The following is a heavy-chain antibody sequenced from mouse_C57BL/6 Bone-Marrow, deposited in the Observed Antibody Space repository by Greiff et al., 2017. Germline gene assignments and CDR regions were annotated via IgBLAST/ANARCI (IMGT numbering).Heavy chain of an antibody. CDR3: ARGKIRKFGYYGSSWGDYAMDY. V-gene: IGHV1-64*01. D-gene: IGHD1-1*01. J-gene: IGHJ4*01. Sequence: QVQLKQPGAELVKPGASVKLSCKASGYTFTSYWMHWVKQRPGQGLEWIGMIHPNSGSTNYNDKFKSKATLTVDKSSSTAYMQLSSLTSEDSAVYYCARGKIRKFGYYGSSWGDYAMDYWGQGTSVTVSS. CDR1: GYTFTSYW. CDR2: IHPNSGST.